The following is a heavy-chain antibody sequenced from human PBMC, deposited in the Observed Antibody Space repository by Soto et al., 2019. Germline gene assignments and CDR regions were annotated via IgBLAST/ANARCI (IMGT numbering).Heavy chain of an antibody. CDR3: ARDVASGGSFSPSRMDFDY. J-gene: IGHJ4*02. V-gene: IGHV1-2*04. CDR2: INPNSGGT. Sequence: ASVKVSCKASGYTFTGYYMHWVRQAPGQGLEWMGWINPNSGGTNYAQKFQGWVTMTRDTSISTAYMELGRLRSDDTAVYYCARDVASGGSFSPSRMDFDYWGQGTLVTVSS. CDR1: GYTFTGYY. D-gene: IGHD2-15*01.